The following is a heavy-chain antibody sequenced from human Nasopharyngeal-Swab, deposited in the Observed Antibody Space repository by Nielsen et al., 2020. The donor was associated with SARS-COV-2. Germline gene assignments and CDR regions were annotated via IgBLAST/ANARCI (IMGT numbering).Heavy chain of an antibody. Sequence: KVSCKGSGYSFTSYWIGWVRQMPGKGLEWMGIIYPGDSDTRYSPSFQGQVTISADKSISTAYLQWSSLKASDTAVYYCARECDSSGYYYAYWGQGTLVTVSS. CDR1: GYSFTSYW. D-gene: IGHD3-22*01. J-gene: IGHJ4*02. V-gene: IGHV5-51*01. CDR3: ARECDSSGYYYAY. CDR2: IYPGDSDT.